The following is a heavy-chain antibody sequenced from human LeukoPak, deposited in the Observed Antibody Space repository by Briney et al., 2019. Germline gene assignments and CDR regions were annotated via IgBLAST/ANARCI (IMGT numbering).Heavy chain of an antibody. CDR3: AKGYHIYSYVFSFGHY. CDR1: GVTLSDYA. CDR2: ISRDGSEK. V-gene: IGHV3-30*18. Sequence: GRSLRLSCEASGVTLSDYAMHWARQAPGKGLEWVAVISRDGSEKNYADSVKGRFTISIDNSKNTLYLQMNSLRAEDTAVYHCAKGYHIYSYVFSFGHYWGQGTQVTVSS. D-gene: IGHD5-18*01. J-gene: IGHJ4*02.